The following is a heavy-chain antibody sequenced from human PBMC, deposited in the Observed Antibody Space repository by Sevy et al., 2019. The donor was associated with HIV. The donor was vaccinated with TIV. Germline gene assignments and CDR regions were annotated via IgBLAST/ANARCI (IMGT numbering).Heavy chain of an antibody. CDR2: IYYNGHI. V-gene: IGHV4-59*08. CDR3: AGENAWGRGYS. CDR1: GASITSLY. Sequence: SETLSLTCTVSGASITSLYWNWIRQPPGKGLEWIANIYYNGHINYNPSLKSRVTLSLDTSKNQFSRRLSSVTAADTAMYYCAGENAWGRGYSWGQGTLVTVSS. D-gene: IGHD1-26*01. J-gene: IGHJ4*02.